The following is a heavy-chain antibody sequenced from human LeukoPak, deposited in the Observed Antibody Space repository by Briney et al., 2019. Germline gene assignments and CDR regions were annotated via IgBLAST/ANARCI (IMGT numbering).Heavy chain of an antibody. CDR2: IKQDGSEK. CDR1: GFTFSSYW. J-gene: IGHJ3*02. D-gene: IGHD4-17*01. CDR3: ARDRAVTTSAFDI. Sequence: GGSLRLSCAASGFTFSSYWMSWVRQAPGKGLEWVANIKQDGSEKYYVDSVKGRFTISRDNAKNSLYLQMNSLRAEDTAVYYCARDRAVTTSAFDIWGQGTMVTVSS. V-gene: IGHV3-7*01.